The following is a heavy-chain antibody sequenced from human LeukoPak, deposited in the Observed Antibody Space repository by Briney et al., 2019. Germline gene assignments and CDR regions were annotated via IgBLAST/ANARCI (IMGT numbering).Heavy chain of an antibody. Sequence: PSETLSLTCTVSGASIRDYYWSCIRQPPAKGLEWIGYIYYSGSTNYNPSLKSRVTISVDTSKNQFSLKLSSLTAADTAVNYVQRESLARVLNSGHAFDYWGQGTLVTVSS. V-gene: IGHV4-59*01. CDR1: GASIRDYY. CDR3: QRESLARVLNSGHAFDY. CDR2: IYYSGST. D-gene: IGHD1-26*01. J-gene: IGHJ4*02.